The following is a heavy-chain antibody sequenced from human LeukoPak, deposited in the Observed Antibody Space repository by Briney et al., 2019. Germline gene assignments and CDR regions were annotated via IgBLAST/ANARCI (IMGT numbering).Heavy chain of an antibody. V-gene: IGHV3-74*01. CDR2: INSDGSST. CDR1: GFTFSSYW. CDR3: ARGGVYSRDAFDI. D-gene: IGHD1-26*01. J-gene: IGHJ3*02. Sequence: PGGSLRLSCAASGFTFSSYWMHWVRQAPGKGLVWVSRINSDGSSTNYADSVKGRLTISRDNAKNTLHLQMNSLRAEDTAVYYCARGGVYSRDAFDIWGQGTMVTVSS.